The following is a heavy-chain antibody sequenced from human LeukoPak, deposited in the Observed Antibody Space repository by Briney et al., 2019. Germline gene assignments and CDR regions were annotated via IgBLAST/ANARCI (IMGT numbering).Heavy chain of an antibody. CDR3: ARDRAVPGRIDY. CDR2: IYTSGST. J-gene: IGHJ4*02. D-gene: IGHD6-19*01. V-gene: IGHV4-4*07. CDR1: GGSISSYF. Sequence: SETLSLTCTVSGGSISSYFWTWVRQPAGKGLEWIGRIYTSGSTNYNPSLKSRVTMSVDTSKTQFSLKLSSVTAADTAVYYCARDRAVPGRIDYWGQGTLVTVSS.